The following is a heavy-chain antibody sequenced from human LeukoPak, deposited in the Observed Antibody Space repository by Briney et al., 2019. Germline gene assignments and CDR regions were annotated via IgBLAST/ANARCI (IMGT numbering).Heavy chain of an antibody. CDR2: ISAYNGNT. V-gene: IGHV1-18*01. J-gene: IGHJ4*02. D-gene: IGHD6-13*01. Sequence: GGSLRLSCAASGFTFTSYGISWVRQAPGQGLEWMGWISAYNGNTNYAQKLQGRVTMTTDTSTSTAYMELRSLRSDDTAVYYCARGRSSSWYDYWGQGTLVTVSS. CDR1: GFTFTSYG. CDR3: ARGRSSSWYDY.